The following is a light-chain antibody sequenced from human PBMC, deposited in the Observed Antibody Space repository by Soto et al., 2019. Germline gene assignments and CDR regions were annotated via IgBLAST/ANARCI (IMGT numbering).Light chain of an antibody. CDR1: SSNIGAHYD. CDR3: KSYDITLPCFV. Sequence: QSVLTQPPSVSGAPVQRVTISCTGSSSNIGAHYDVHWYQQLPGTAPRLLIFDNTNRPSGVPDRFSASKSDTSASLAISGLQAEDVAAYYCKSYDITLPCFVFGTGPKVTIL. V-gene: IGLV1-40*01. J-gene: IGLJ1*01. CDR2: DNT.